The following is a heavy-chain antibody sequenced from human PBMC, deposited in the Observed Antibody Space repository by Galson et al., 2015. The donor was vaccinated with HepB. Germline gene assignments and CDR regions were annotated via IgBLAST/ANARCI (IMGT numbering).Heavy chain of an antibody. J-gene: IGHJ3*01. CDR2: ISSSGNTI. CDR3: AKDYAYAFDS. V-gene: IGHV3-11*04. D-gene: IGHD4-17*01. Sequence: SLRLSCAASGFTFRDYYMSWIRQAPGKGLEWVSYISSSGNTIYYADSVKGRFTISRDNAKNSLFLQMSSLRVEDTAVYFCAKDYAYAFDSWGQGTMVTVSS. CDR1: GFTFRDYY.